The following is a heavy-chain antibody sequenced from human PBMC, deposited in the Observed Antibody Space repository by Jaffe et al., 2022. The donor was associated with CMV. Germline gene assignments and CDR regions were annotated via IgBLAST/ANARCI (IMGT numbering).Heavy chain of an antibody. CDR2: IYYSGST. CDR1: GGSISSSSYY. V-gene: IGHV4-39*01. Sequence: QLQLQESGPGLVKPSETLSLTCTVSGGSISSSSYYWGWIRQPPGKGLEWIGSIYYSGSTYYNPSLKSRVTISVDTSKNQFSLKLSSVTAADTAVYYCARREEYAYYFDYWGQGTLVTVSS. CDR3: ARREEYAYYFDY. D-gene: IGHD1-26*01. J-gene: IGHJ4*02.